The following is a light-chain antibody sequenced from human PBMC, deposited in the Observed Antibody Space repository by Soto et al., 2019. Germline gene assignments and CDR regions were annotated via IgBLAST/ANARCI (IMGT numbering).Light chain of an antibody. CDR3: QQYNSYCT. CDR2: DAS. V-gene: IGKV1-5*01. Sequence: DIQMTQSPSTLSASVGDRVTITCRAGQSISSWLAWYQQKPGKAPKLLIYDASSLESGVPSRFSGSGSGTEFTLTISSLQPDDFATYYCQQYNSYCTFGQGTKVEIK. CDR1: QSISSW. J-gene: IGKJ1*01.